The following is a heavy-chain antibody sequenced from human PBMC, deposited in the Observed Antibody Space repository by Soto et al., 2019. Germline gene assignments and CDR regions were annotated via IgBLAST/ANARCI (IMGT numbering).Heavy chain of an antibody. V-gene: IGHV3-23*05. CDR3: AKGGYNYGFLFDC. CDR1: GFPFSTYA. Sequence: GGSLRLSCAASGFPFSTYAMSWVSPAPGKGLEWVSTIDNSGGITYYADSVKGRFTISRDNSKNTLYLQMNSLRAEDTAVYYCAKGGYNYGFLFDCWGQGTLVTVSS. D-gene: IGHD5-18*01. CDR2: IDNSGGIT. J-gene: IGHJ4*02.